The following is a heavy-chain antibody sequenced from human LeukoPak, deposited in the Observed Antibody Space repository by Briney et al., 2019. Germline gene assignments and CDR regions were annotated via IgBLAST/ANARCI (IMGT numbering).Heavy chain of an antibody. D-gene: IGHD6-19*01. J-gene: IGHJ4*02. V-gene: IGHV1-46*01. CDR1: GYTFTSYY. Sequence: GASVKVSCKASGYTFTSYYMHWVRQAPGQGLEWMGIINPSGGSTSYAQKFQGRVTMTRDTSTSTVYMELSSLRSEDTAVYYCARSGYSSGWYFGAVDYWGQGTLVTVSS. CDR3: ARSGYSSGWYFGAVDY. CDR2: INPSGGST.